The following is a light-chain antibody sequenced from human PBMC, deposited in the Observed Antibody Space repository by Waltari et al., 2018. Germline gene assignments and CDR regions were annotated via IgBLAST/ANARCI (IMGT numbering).Light chain of an antibody. CDR2: EVS. CDR1: DSDVGDYDF. V-gene: IGLV2-14*01. CDR3: SSYTTSSAPGV. Sequence: QSALTQPASVSGSPGQSITISCSGTDSDVGDYDFVSWYQQHPGKAPPLIISEVSNRPSGISNRFSASKSGNTASLTISGLQAEDEADYYCSSYTTSSAPGVFGTGTRVTVL. J-gene: IGLJ1*01.